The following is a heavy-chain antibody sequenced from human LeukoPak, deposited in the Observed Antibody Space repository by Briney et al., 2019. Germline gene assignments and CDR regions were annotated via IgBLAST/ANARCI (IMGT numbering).Heavy chain of an antibody. D-gene: IGHD6-13*01. CDR2: IYYSGST. V-gene: IGHV4-59*08. CDR1: GGSTSRYY. J-gene: IGHJ4*02. CDR3: ARLPGISAV. Sequence: SETLSLTCTVSGGSTSRYYWSWIRQPPGKRLEWLGYIYYSGSTTYNPSLKSRLTMSVDTSKNQISLKLISLTAADTAVYYCARLPGISAVWGQGTLVTVSS.